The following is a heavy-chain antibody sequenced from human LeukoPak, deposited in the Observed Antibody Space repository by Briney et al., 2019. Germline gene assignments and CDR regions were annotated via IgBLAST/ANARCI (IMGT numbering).Heavy chain of an antibody. CDR3: ARITMIVGYAFDI. V-gene: IGHV4-34*01. J-gene: IGHJ3*02. CDR1: GGSFSGYY. D-gene: IGHD3-22*01. Sequence: PSETLSLTCAVYGGSFSGYYWSWIRQPPGKGLEWIGEINHSGSTNYNPSLKSRVTISVDTSKNQFSLKLSSVTAADTAVYYCARITMIVGYAFDIWGQGTVVTVSS. CDR2: INHSGST.